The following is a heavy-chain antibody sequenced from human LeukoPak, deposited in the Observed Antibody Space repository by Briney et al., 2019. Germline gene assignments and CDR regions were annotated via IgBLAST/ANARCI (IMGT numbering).Heavy chain of an antibody. D-gene: IGHD6-13*01. CDR1: GGSISSYY. CDR3: ARDIAADPYYYYYYGMDV. V-gene: IGHV4-59*01. Sequence: PSETLSLTCTVSGGSISSYYWSWIRQPPGKGLEWIGYIYYSGSTNYNPSLKSRVTISVDTSKNQFSLKLSSVTAADTAVYYCARDIAADPYYYYYYGMDVWGQGTTVTVSS. J-gene: IGHJ6*02. CDR2: IYYSGST.